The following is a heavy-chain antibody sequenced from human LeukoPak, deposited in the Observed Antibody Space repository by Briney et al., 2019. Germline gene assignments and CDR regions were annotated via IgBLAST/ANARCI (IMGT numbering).Heavy chain of an antibody. Sequence: GESLKISCKGSGYSFTRYWIGWVRQMPGKGLEWMGIIYPGDSDTRYSPSFQGQVTISADKSISTAYLQWSSLKASDTAMYYCARARAPENDAFDIWGQGTMVTVSS. CDR1: GYSFTRYW. J-gene: IGHJ3*02. CDR3: ARARAPENDAFDI. CDR2: IYPGDSDT. D-gene: IGHD5-24*01. V-gene: IGHV5-51*01.